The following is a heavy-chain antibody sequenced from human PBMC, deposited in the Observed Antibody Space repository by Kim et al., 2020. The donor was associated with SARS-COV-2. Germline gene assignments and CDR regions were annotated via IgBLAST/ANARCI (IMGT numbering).Heavy chain of an antibody. CDR3: ARRRLHFGSGSYSDAFDI. CDR1: GGSISSSSYY. D-gene: IGHD3-10*01. V-gene: IGHV4-39*01. CDR2: IYYSGST. Sequence: SETLSLTCTVSGGSISSSSYYWGWIRQPPGKGLDWIGSIYYSGSTYYNPSLKSRVTISVDTSKNQFSLKLGSVTAADTAVYYCARRRLHFGSGSYSDAFDIWGQGKLGTLSS. J-gene: IGHJ3*02.